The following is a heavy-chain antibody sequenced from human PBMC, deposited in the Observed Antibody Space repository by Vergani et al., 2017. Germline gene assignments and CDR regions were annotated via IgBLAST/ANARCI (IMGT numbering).Heavy chain of an antibody. CDR3: ARGKGIDYDFWSGYRYTYLDY. CDR2: IYYSGST. CDR1: GGSISSSSYY. D-gene: IGHD3-3*01. Sequence: QLQLQESGPGLVKPSETLSLTCTVSGGSISSSSYYWGWIRQPPGKGLEWIGSIYYSGSTYYNPSLKSRVTISVDTSKNQFSLKLSSVTAADTAVYYCARGKGIDYDFWSGYRYTYLDYWGQGTLVTGSS. V-gene: IGHV4-39*07. J-gene: IGHJ4*02.